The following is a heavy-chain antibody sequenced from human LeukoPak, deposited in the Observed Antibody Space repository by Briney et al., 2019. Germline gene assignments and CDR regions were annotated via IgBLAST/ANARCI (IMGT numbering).Heavy chain of an antibody. CDR3: AKDHHGTQTYYYYYMDV. J-gene: IGHJ6*03. V-gene: IGHV3-30*18. Sequence: GGSLRLSCAASGFTFSSYGMHWVRQAPGKGLEWVAVISYDGSNKYYADSVKGRFTISRDNSKNTLYLQMNSLRAEDTAVYYCAKDHHGTQTYYYYYMDVWGKGTTVTVS. D-gene: IGHD1-1*01. CDR2: ISYDGSNK. CDR1: GFTFSSYG.